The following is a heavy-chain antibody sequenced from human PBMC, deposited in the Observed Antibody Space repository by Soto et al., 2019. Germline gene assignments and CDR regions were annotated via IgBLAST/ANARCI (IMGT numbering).Heavy chain of an antibody. J-gene: IGHJ6*02. CDR1: GGTFSSYA. CDR2: IIPIFGTA. Sequence: GASVKVSCKASGGTFSSYAISWVRQAPGQGLEWMGGIIPIFGTANYAQKLQGRVTMTTDTSTSTAYMELRSLRSDDTAVYYCAREGITMIVVVIALDYGMDVWGQGTTVTVSS. D-gene: IGHD3-22*01. CDR3: AREGITMIVVVIALDYGMDV. V-gene: IGHV1-69*05.